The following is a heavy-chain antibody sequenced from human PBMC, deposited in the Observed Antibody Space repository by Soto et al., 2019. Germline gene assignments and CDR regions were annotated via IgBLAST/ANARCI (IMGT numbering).Heavy chain of an antibody. J-gene: IGHJ5*02. V-gene: IGHV4-4*02. CDR1: GGSISSSSW. D-gene: IGHD4-17*01. CDR3: ARKDYGDYRWFDP. Sequence: SQTLSLTCAVSGGSISSSSWWSWVRQPPGKGLEWIGEIYHSGSTNYNPSLKSPVTISVDKSKNQFSLKLNSVTAADTAVYYCARKDYGDYRWFDPWGQGTQVPVSS. CDR2: IYHSGST.